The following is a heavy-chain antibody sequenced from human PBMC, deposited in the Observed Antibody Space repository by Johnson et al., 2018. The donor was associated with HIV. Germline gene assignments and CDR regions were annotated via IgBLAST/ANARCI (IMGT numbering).Heavy chain of an antibody. Sequence: VQLVESGGGVVQPGRSLRLSCAASGFTFSSYAMQWVRQAPGKGLEYVSAISSNGGSTYYANFVKSRFSIDRDNSKNTLYLQMSSLRPEDTAVYDCARDDIQILGGYSSNWPENSFDVWGQGTMVTVSA. D-gene: IGHD6-13*01. CDR3: ARDDIQILGGYSSNWPENSFDV. CDR1: GFTFSSYA. CDR2: ISSNGGST. J-gene: IGHJ3*01. V-gene: IGHV3-64*01.